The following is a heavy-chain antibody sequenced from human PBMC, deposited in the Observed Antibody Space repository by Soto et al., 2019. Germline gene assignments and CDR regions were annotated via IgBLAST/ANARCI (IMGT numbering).Heavy chain of an antibody. J-gene: IGHJ4*02. CDR1: GFTFSSYA. CDR2: ISIRGVDE. D-gene: IGHD6-6*01. Sequence: QVQLLESGGGVVQPGKSLRLSCAASGFTFSSYAMHWSRQAPGKGLEWVRVISIRGVDEYSAESVRGRFTISRDDSKNTLYLQMDSLRVEDTALYYCARSKIVARQHLDYWGQGTLVTVSS. V-gene: IGHV3-30*03. CDR3: ARSKIVARQHLDY.